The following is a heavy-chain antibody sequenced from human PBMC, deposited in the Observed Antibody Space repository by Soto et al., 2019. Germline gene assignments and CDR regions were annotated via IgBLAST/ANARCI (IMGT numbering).Heavy chain of an antibody. J-gene: IGHJ6*03. CDR1: GFTFSSYA. Sequence: GGSLRLSCAASGFTFSSYAVSWVRQAPGKGLEWVSAISGSGGSTYYADSVKGRFTISRDNSKNTLYLQMNSLRAEDTAVYYCAKEGVTTSYYYYYMDVWGKGTTVTVSS. V-gene: IGHV3-23*01. D-gene: IGHD4-4*01. CDR3: AKEGVTTSYYYYYMDV. CDR2: ISGSGGST.